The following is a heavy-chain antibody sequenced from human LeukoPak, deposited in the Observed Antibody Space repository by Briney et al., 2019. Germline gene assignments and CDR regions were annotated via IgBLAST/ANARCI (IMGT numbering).Heavy chain of an antibody. V-gene: IGHV3-48*04. J-gene: IGHJ3*02. D-gene: IGHD2-15*01. CDR1: GFTFSSYA. Sequence: GGSLRLSCAASGFTFSSYAMSWVRQAPGKGLEWVSYLSSSGSTIYYADSVKGRFTISRDNAKNSLFLQMNSLRADDTAVYYCARETYCRGGSCYKGNAFDIWGQGTMVTVSS. CDR3: ARETYCRGGSCYKGNAFDI. CDR2: LSSSGSTI.